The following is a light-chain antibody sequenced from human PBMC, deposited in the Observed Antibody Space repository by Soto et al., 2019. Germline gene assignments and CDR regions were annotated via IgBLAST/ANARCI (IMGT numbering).Light chain of an antibody. J-gene: IGKJ1*01. CDR2: GAS. V-gene: IGKV1-39*01. CDR1: QTVSRY. CDR3: QQSYNNPRT. Sequence: DIPMTQSPSSLSASVGDRVTITCRASQTVSRYLNWYQQIPGKAPKLLIYGASTLQSGVPSRFSGSGSGTGFTLTISSLQPEDFATYYCQQSYNNPRTFGQGTKVEI.